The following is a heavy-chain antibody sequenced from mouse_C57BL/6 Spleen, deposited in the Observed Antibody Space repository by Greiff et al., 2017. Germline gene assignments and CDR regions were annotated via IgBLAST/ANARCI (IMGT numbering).Heavy chain of an antibody. J-gene: IGHJ4*01. CDR1: GYTFTDYY. D-gene: IGHD2-4*01. Sequence: QVQLQQSGAELVRPGASVKLSCKASGYTFTDYYINWVKQRPGQGLEWIARIYPGSGNTYYNEKFKGKATLTAEKSSSTAYMQLSSLTSDDSAVYFCARDDYDVRYAMDYWGQGTSVTVSS. V-gene: IGHV1-76*01. CDR2: IYPGSGNT. CDR3: ARDDYDVRYAMDY.